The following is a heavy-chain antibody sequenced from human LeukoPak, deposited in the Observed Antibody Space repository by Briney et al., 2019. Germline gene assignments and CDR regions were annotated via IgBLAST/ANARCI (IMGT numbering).Heavy chain of an antibody. J-gene: IGHJ4*02. CDR2: IYHSGST. Sequence: PSETLSLTCAVSGGSISSSNWWSWVRQPPGKGPEWIGEIYHSGSTNYNPSLKSRVTISVDKSKNQFSLKLSSVTAADTAVYYCARKYSSSGEFDYWGQGTLVTVSS. V-gene: IGHV4-4*02. D-gene: IGHD6-13*01. CDR1: GGSISSSNW. CDR3: ARKYSSSGEFDY.